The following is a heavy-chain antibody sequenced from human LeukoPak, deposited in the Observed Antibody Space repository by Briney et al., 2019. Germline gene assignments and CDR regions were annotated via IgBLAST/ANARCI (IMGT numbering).Heavy chain of an antibody. CDR1: GGTFSSYA. V-gene: IGHV1-69*05. CDR2: IIPIFGTA. CDR3: ARAGNYYDSSGYDP. J-gene: IGHJ4*02. Sequence: ASVKVSCKASGGTFSSYAISWVRQAPGQGLEWMGGIIPIFGTANYAQKFQGRVTITTDESTSTAYMELSSLRSEDTAVYYCARAGNYYDSSGYDPWGQGTLVTVSS. D-gene: IGHD3-22*01.